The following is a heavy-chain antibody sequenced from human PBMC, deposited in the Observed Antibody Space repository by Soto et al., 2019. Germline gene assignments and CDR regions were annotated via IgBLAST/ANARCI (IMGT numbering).Heavy chain of an antibody. V-gene: IGHV4-34*01. CDR3: ARGGDYDILTGKYYFDY. CDR2: INHSGST. Sequence: SETLSLTCAVYGGSFSGYYWSWIRQPPGKGLEWIGEINHSGSTNYNPSLKSRVTISVDTSKNQFSLKLSSVTAADTAVYYCARGGDYDILTGKYYFDYWGQGTLVTVSS. J-gene: IGHJ4*02. CDR1: GGSFSGYY. D-gene: IGHD3-9*01.